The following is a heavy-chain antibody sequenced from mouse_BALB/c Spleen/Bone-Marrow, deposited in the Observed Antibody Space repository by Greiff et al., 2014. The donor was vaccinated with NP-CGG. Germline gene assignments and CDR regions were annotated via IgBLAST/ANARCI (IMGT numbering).Heavy chain of an antibody. D-gene: IGHD1-3*01. CDR1: GYNFISYW. J-gene: IGHJ1*01. Sequence: VQLQQSGAEPVKPGASVKLSCKASGYNFISYWIHWVKQRPGQGLEWIGEINPGNGRTNYNEKFKNKATLTIDKSSSTAYMQLSRLTSEDSAVYYCARWGKGYFDVWGAGTTVTVSS. CDR2: INPGNGRT. CDR3: ARWGKGYFDV. V-gene: IGHV1S81*02.